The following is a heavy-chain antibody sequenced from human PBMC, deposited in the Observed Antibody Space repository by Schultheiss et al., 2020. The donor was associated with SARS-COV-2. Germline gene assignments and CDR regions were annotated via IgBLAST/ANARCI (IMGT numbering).Heavy chain of an antibody. V-gene: IGHV3-66*01. CDR3: ARGAIAGYDFWSGYYLYYYYYMDV. CDR2: IYSGGST. Sequence: GGSLRLSCAASGFTFSSYAMSWVRQAPGKGLEWVSAIYSGGSTYYADSVKGRFTISRDNAKNTLYLQMNSLRAEDTAVYYCARGAIAGYDFWSGYYLYYYYYMDVWGKGTTVTVSS. D-gene: IGHD3-3*01. J-gene: IGHJ6*03. CDR1: GFTFSSYA.